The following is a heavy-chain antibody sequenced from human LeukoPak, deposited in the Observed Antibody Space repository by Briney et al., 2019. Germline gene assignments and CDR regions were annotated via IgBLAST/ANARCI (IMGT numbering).Heavy chain of an antibody. D-gene: IGHD3-22*01. Sequence: ASVKVSCKASGGTFSSYAISWVRQAPGQGLEWMGRIIPILGIANYAQKFQGRVTITADKSTSTAYMELSSLRSEDTAVYYCAREAYYYDSSGYNPYAFDIWGQGTMVTVSS. J-gene: IGHJ3*02. CDR1: GGTFSSYA. CDR3: AREAYYYDSSGYNPYAFDI. CDR2: IIPILGIA. V-gene: IGHV1-69*04.